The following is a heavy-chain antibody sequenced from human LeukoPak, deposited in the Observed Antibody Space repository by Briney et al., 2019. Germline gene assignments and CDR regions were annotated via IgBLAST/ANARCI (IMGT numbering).Heavy chain of an antibody. Sequence: GESLKISCKGSGYSFTRYWIGWVRQMPGKGLEWMGIIYPGDSNTRYSPSFQGQVTISADNSINTAFLHWSSLKASDTAMYYCGRSPTSLSSPYYFDNWGQGTLVTVSS. CDR2: IYPGDSNT. V-gene: IGHV5-51*01. D-gene: IGHD2-2*01. CDR1: GYSFTRYW. CDR3: GRSPTSLSSPYYFDN. J-gene: IGHJ4*02.